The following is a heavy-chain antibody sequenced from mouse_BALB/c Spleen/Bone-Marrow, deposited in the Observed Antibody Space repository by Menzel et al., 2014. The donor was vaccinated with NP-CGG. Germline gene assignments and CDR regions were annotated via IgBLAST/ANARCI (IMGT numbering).Heavy chain of an antibody. D-gene: IGHD1-1*01. V-gene: IGHV5-6-5*01. CDR2: ISTGGST. Sequence: EVKLVESGGDLVKPGGSLKLSCAAPGFAFSNYALSWVRQTPEKRLEWVASISTGGSTYYLDSVKGRFTISRDSARSILYLQMSSLRSEDTAMYYCARNYYGSFAYWGQGTLVTVSA. J-gene: IGHJ3*01. CDR1: GFAFSNYA. CDR3: ARNYYGSFAY.